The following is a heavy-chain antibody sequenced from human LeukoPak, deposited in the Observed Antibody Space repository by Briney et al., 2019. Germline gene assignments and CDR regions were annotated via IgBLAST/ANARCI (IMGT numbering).Heavy chain of an antibody. CDR3: ARDRTDSSGYYYAFDI. D-gene: IGHD3-22*01. V-gene: IGHV4-61*01. Sequence: SETLSLTCTVSGGSISGSSYYWSWIRQPPGKGLEWIGYIYYSGSTNYNPSLKSRVTISVDTSKNQFSLKLSSVTAADTAVYYCARDRTDSSGYYYAFDIWGQGTMVTVSS. CDR1: GGSISGSSYY. J-gene: IGHJ3*02. CDR2: IYYSGST.